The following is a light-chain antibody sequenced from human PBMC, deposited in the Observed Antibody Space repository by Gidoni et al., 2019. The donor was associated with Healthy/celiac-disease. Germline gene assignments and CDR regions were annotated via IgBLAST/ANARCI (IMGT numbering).Light chain of an antibody. CDR3: NSRDSSGNHPV. CDR1: SLRSYY. V-gene: IGLV3-19*01. CDR2: GKN. J-gene: IGLJ2*01. Sequence: SSELTQDPAVSVALGQTVRITCQGDSLRSYYASWYQQKPGQAPVLVIYGKNNRPSGIPDRFSGSSSGNTASLTITGAQAEDEADYDCNSRDSSGNHPVFGGGTKLTGL.